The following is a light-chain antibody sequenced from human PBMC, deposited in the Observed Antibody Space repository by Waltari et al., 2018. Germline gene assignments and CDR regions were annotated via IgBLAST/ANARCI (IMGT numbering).Light chain of an antibody. CDR1: SFLYSSNSKGY. V-gene: IGKV4-1*01. CDR3: RRNDSATDT. CDR2: WAA. Sequence: SFLYSSNSKGYLAWCLWKPGQTSKLLTYWAATLEAGVPDRFSGSGAGTDFTLTISSLQAEDVAGCYCRRNDSATDTFAQGTRLECK. J-gene: IGKJ2*01.